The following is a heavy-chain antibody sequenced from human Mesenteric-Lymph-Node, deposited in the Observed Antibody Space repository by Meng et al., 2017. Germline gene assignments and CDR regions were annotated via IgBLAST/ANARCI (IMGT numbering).Heavy chain of an antibody. Sequence: ASVKVSCKASGYTFTNYGISWVRQAPGQGLEWMGWISAYNGNTNYAQKLQGRVTMTTDTSTSTAYMELRSLRSDDTAVYYCAREMGYYYGSGSPADPWGQGTLVTVSS. J-gene: IGHJ5*02. V-gene: IGHV1-18*01. CDR3: AREMGYYYGSGSPADP. CDR1: GYTFTNYG. CDR2: ISAYNGNT. D-gene: IGHD3-10*01.